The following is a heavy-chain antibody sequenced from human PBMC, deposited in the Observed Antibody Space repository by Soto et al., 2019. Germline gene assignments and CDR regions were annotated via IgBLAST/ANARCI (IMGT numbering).Heavy chain of an antibody. CDR3: PRGYCALADHFQH. CDR2: INAGNGNT. Sequence: QVQLVQSGAEEKKPGASVRVSCKASGYTFTSYAMHWVRQAPGQRLEWMGWINAGNGNTKYSQKFQGRVTITRDTTASTAYMELSSLRSEDKAVDYCPRGYCALADHFQHWGQGTLVTVSS. V-gene: IGHV1-3*05. D-gene: IGHD3-10*01. J-gene: IGHJ1*01. CDR1: GYTFTSYA.